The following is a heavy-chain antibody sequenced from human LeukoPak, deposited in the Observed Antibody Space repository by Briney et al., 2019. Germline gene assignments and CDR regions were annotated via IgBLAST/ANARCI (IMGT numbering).Heavy chain of an antibody. Sequence: GGSLRLSCAASGFTFGSYSMNWVRQAPGKGLEWVSSISSSSSSYIYYADSVKGRFTISRDNAKNSLYLQMNSLRAEDTALYYCAKDSSGWYDYWGQGTLVTVSS. CDR1: GFTFGSYS. V-gene: IGHV3-21*04. D-gene: IGHD6-19*01. CDR3: AKDSSGWYDY. J-gene: IGHJ4*02. CDR2: ISSSSSSYI.